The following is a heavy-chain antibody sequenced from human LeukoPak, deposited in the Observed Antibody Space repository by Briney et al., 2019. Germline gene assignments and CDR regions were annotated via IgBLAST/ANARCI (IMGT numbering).Heavy chain of an antibody. Sequence: GASLRLSCAASGFTFSSYAMSWVRQAQGQGLGWDSATSGSGGSTYYADSVKGRFTISRDNSKNTVYLQMNRLRAEDTAVYYCARHRAGYYDTSGYYYDYWGQGTLVTVSS. CDR2: TSGSGGST. D-gene: IGHD3-22*01. CDR1: GFTFSSYA. CDR3: ARHRAGYYDTSGYYYDY. J-gene: IGHJ4*02. V-gene: IGHV3-23*01.